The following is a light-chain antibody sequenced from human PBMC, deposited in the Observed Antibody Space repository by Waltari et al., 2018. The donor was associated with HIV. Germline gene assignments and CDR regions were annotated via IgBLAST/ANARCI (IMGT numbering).Light chain of an antibody. CDR1: ALPKHY. CDR2: KDS. Sequence: SYELTQPPSVSVSPGQTARITCSGDALPKHYAYWYQQKPGQAPVLVIYKDSERPSGIPERFSGSSSGTTVTLTISGVQAEDEADYYCQSADSSGTYVFGTGTKVTVL. CDR3: QSADSSGTYV. V-gene: IGLV3-25*03. J-gene: IGLJ1*01.